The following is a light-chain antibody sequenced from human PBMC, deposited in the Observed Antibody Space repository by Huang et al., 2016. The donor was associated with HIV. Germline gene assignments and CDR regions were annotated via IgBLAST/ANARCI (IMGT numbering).Light chain of an antibody. CDR2: AAS. V-gene: IGKV1-39*01. J-gene: IGKJ5*01. CDR3: QQTYSTAIT. CDR1: QRISTY. Sequence: DIQMTQSPSSLSASVGDRVTITCRASQRISTYLNWYQQKPGKAPKLLIFAASTLQSGVPSTFSGSGSGTDFTLTSSSLQPEDFATYYCQQTYSTAITFGQGTRLESK.